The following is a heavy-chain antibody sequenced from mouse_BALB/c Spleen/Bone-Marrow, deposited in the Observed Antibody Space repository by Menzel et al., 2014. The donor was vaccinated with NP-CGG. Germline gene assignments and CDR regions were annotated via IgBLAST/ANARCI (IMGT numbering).Heavy chain of an antibody. CDR3: TFLVKEDFAY. V-gene: IGHV1-5*01. J-gene: IGHJ3*01. CDR2: FYPGNSDT. CDR1: GYSFTSYW. Sequence: VQLQQSGTVLARPGASVKMSCKASGYSFTSYWTHWVKQRPGQGLEWIGAFYPGNSDTTYNQKFKGKAKLTAVTTASTAYMELSSLTNEDSAVYYCTFLVKEDFAYWGQGTLVTVSA. D-gene: IGHD2-10*02.